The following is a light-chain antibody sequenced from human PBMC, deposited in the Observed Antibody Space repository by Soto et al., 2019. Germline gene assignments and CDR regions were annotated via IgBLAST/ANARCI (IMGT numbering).Light chain of an antibody. CDR3: LSFDSSLSVV. CDR2: GNT. Sequence: QPVLTQPPSVSGAPGQRVTISCTGSSSNIGAGYDVDWYQQLPGRAPKLLIYGNTNRPSGVPNRFSGSKSGTSASLAITGLQAEDVADYYCLSFDSSLSVVFGGGTKLTVL. J-gene: IGLJ2*01. CDR1: SSNIGAGYD. V-gene: IGLV1-40*01.